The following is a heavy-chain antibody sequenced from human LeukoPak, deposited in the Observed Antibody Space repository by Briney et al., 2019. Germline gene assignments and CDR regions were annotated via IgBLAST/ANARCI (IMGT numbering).Heavy chain of an antibody. CDR2: IIPILGIA. CDR1: GGTFSSYA. Sequence: SVKVSCKAPGGTFSSYAISWVRQAPGQGLEWMGRIIPILGIANYAQKFQGRVTITADKSTSTAYMELSSLRSEDTAVYYCARIYCSGGSCYSHPPDYWGQGTLVTVSS. J-gene: IGHJ4*02. V-gene: IGHV1-69*04. D-gene: IGHD2-15*01. CDR3: ARIYCSGGSCYSHPPDY.